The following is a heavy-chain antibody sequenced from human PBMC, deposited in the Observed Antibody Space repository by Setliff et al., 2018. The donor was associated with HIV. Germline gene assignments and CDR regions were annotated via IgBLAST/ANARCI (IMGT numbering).Heavy chain of an antibody. Sequence: SETLSLTCSVSGISINGYYWSWIRQSPRTRLEWIGYVSSIGNTNYNPSLKSRVTISVDTSKNQFSLQLNSVTAADTAVYFCARARAPYFFDFWGQGAQVTVSS. CDR3: ARARAPYFFDF. J-gene: IGHJ4*02. V-gene: IGHV4-4*08. D-gene: IGHD1-26*01. CDR2: VSSIGNT. CDR1: GISINGYY.